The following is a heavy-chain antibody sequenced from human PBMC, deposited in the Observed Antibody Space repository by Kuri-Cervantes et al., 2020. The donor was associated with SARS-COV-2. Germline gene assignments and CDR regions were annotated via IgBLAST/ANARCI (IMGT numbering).Heavy chain of an antibody. V-gene: IGHV1-69*05. Sequence: SVPVSCKASGCTFSSYVISWVRQAPGQGLEWMGGIIPIFGTANYAQKFQGRVTITTDESTSTAYMELSSLRSEDTAVYYCARDRGPGQLLYSAFRWFDPWGQGTLVTVSS. J-gene: IGHJ5*02. D-gene: IGHD2-2*02. CDR2: IIPIFGTA. CDR1: GCTFSSYV. CDR3: ARDRGPGQLLYSAFRWFDP.